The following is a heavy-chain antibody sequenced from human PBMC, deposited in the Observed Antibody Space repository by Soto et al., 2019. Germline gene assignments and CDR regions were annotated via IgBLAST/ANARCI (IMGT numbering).Heavy chain of an antibody. CDR3: ARQSTVCYIVACAMDV. D-gene: IGHD2-21*01. V-gene: IGHV3-66*04. CDR2: SDTGSRP. CDR1: GFALSRYA. J-gene: IGHJ6*02. Sequence: PGGSMRLSCAASGFALSRYAMAWVRQVPGRGLEWIALSDTGSRPFYAASVKGRFAISRDNSRDTLSLHIDFLRAEDTATYYCARQSTVCYIVACAMDVWGQGTTVTVSS.